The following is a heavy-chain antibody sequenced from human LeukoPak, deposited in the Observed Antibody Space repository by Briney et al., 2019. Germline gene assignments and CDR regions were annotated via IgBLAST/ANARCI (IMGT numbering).Heavy chain of an antibody. CDR2: VGRDGSEK. J-gene: IGHJ4*02. D-gene: IGHD1-26*01. Sequence: GGSLRLSCAASGFTFSDYWMTWVRQVPGKGLEWVANVGRDGSEKNYVDSVEGRFTISRDNAKKSLDLKMNSLRVEDTALYYCAKVGTWELQRVFENWGQGTLVTVSS. CDR3: AKVGTWELQRVFEN. CDR1: GFTFSDYW. V-gene: IGHV3-7*01.